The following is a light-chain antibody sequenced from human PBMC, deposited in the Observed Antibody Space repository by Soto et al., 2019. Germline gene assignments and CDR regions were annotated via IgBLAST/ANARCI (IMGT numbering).Light chain of an antibody. Sequence: DIVLTQSPDSLAVSLGERATINCKSSQTVLYSANNRNYLTWYQQKPGQPPKLLIYCASTREVGVPDRFSCSGSGTDFTLTISSLQAEDVAFYYCQQYYSIPPTFGQGTKVEIK. CDR3: QQYYSIPPT. V-gene: IGKV4-1*01. CDR1: QTVLYSANNRNY. CDR2: CAS. J-gene: IGKJ1*01.